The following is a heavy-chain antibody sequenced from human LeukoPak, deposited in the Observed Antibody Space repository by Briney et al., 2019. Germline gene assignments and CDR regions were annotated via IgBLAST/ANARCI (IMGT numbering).Heavy chain of an antibody. CDR3: ARCPMVRGSHHNWFDP. CDR2: IYYSGSS. CDR1: GGSINNGGYY. V-gene: IGHV4-31*03. Sequence: PSQTLSLTCTVSGGSINNGGYYWSWIRQHPGKGLEWIGYIYYSGSSYYNPSLRSRVTISVDTSKNHFSLKLSSVTAADTAVYYCARCPMVRGSHHNWFDPWGQGTLVTVSS. J-gene: IGHJ5*02. D-gene: IGHD3-10*01.